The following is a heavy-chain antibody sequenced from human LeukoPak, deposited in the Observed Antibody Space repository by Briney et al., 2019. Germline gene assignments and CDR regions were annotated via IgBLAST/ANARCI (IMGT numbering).Heavy chain of an antibody. V-gene: IGHV3-23*01. J-gene: IGHJ5*02. CDR1: GFTFSDYG. Sequence: GGSLRLSCAASGFTFSDYGMSWVRQAPGKGLEWVAFISSSGGSTYYADSVKGRFTISRDNSKNTLYLQMNSLRAEDTAVYYCASLYSGYPWGQGTLVTVSS. CDR3: ASLYSGYP. CDR2: ISSSGGST. D-gene: IGHD5-12*01.